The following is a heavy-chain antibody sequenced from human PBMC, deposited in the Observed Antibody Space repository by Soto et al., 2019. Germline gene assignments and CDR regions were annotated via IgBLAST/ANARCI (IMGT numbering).Heavy chain of an antibody. CDR2: IYWNDDK. CDR3: ALRFSDSVSSSSYFDY. D-gene: IGHD1-26*01. CDR1: GFSLSTNGGG. V-gene: IGHV2-5*01. Sequence: QITLKESGPTLVKPTQTLTLTCTISGFSLSTNGGGVGWIRQPPGKALEWLALIYWNDDKRYSPSLNTSLTISEDTSKNQVVLSMTDMDPVDTATYSCALRFSDSVSSSSYFDYWGQGTLFTVSS. J-gene: IGHJ4*02.